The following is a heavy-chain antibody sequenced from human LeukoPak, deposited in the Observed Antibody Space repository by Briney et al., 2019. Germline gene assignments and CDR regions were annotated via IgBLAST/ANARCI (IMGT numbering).Heavy chain of an antibody. CDR3: ARGGVNIDY. J-gene: IGHJ4*02. V-gene: IGHV4-59*01. CDR1: GGSISSYY. D-gene: IGHD3-10*01. CDR2: IYYSGSA. Sequence: SETLSLTCIVSGGSISSYYWSWIRQPPGKGLEWIGYIYYSGSANYNPSLKSRVTISVDTSKNQFSLKLSSVTAADTAVYFCARGGVNIDYWGQGTLVTVSS.